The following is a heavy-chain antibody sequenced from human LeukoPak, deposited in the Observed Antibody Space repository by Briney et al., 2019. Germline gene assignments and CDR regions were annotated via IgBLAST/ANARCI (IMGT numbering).Heavy chain of an antibody. CDR3: ARIAAAYNWFDP. V-gene: IGHV4-39*01. Sequence: SETLSLTCAVYGGSFSGYYWGWIRQPPGKGLEWIGSIYYSGSTYYNPSLKSRVTISVDTSKNQFSLKLSSVTAADTAVYYCARIAAAYNWFDPWGQGTLVTVSS. CDR1: GGSFSGYY. J-gene: IGHJ5*02. CDR2: IYYSGST. D-gene: IGHD6-13*01.